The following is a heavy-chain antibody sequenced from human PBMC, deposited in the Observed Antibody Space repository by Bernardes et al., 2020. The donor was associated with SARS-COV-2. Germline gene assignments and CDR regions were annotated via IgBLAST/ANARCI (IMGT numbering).Heavy chain of an antibody. Sequence: ASVKVSCKASGYTFTSHGISWVRQAPGQGLEWMGWISAYNGNTNYAQKLQGRVTMTTDTSTSTAYMELRSLRSDDTAVYYCARDPDYYGSGSCFPPGEDYWGQGTLVTVSS. CDR1: GYTFTSHG. V-gene: IGHV1-18*04. CDR3: ARDPDYYGSGSCFPPGEDY. CDR2: ISAYNGNT. J-gene: IGHJ4*02. D-gene: IGHD3-10*01.